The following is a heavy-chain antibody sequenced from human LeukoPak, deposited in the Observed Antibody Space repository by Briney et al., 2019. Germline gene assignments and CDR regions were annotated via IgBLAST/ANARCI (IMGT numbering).Heavy chain of an antibody. V-gene: IGHV3-11*01. D-gene: IGHD3-22*01. Sequence: PGGSLRLSCAASGFTFSDYYMSWIRQAPGKGLEWVSYISSSGSTIYYADSVKGRFTISRDNAKNSLYLQMNSLRAEDTAVYYCARGLSYYYDSSGSYAGGYFDYWGQGTLVTVSS. CDR3: ARGLSYYYDSSGSYAGGYFDY. J-gene: IGHJ4*02. CDR2: ISSSGSTI. CDR1: GFTFSDYY.